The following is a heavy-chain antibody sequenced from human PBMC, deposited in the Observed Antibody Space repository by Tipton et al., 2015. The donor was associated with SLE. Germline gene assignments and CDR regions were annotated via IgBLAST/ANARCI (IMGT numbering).Heavy chain of an antibody. CDR1: GYSISNGYY. CDR2: IHQSGNA. Sequence: TLSLTCDVSGYSISNGYYWGWIRQPPGKGLEWIGSIHQSGNAYYNPSLKSRITMSVDTSKSEFSLKLSSVTAADTALYYCVRRRATVINRIYFFDYWGQGSQVTVSS. V-gene: IGHV4-38-2*01. D-gene: IGHD4-23*01. J-gene: IGHJ4*02. CDR3: VRRRATVINRIYFFDY.